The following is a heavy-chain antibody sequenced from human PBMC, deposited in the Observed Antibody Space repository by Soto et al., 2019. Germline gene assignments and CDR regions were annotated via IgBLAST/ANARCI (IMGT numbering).Heavy chain of an antibody. CDR3: AREGIVSPAFDI. J-gene: IGHJ3*02. D-gene: IGHD2-21*01. CDR1: GGSISSGGYY. Sequence: LSLTCTVSGGSISSGGYYWSWIRQHPGKGLEWIGYIYYSGSTYYNPSLKSRVTISVDTSKNQFSLKLSSVTAADTAVYYCAREGIVSPAFDIWGQGTMVTVSS. V-gene: IGHV4-31*03. CDR2: IYYSGST.